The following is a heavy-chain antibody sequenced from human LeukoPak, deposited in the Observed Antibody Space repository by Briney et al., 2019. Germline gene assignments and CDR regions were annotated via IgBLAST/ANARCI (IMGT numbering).Heavy chain of an antibody. D-gene: IGHD3-10*01. V-gene: IGHV3-30*01. CDR1: GFTFSNYA. Sequence: GGSLRLSCAASGFTFSNYAMHWVRQAPGKGLEWVSLISSGGTYEYYADSVKGRFTISRDNSKNTLYLQLNSLRAEDTAVYYCARDSMYYYDSGSSGPHYFDNWGQGTLVAVSS. J-gene: IGHJ4*02. CDR2: ISSGGTYE. CDR3: ARDSMYYYDSGSSGPHYFDN.